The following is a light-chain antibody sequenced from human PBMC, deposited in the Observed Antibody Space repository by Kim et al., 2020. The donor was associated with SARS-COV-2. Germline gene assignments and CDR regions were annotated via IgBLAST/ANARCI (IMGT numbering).Light chain of an antibody. V-gene: IGKV3-15*01. CDR1: QSVSRN. CDR2: GAS. CDR3: QQYNNWPYT. J-gene: IGKJ2*01. Sequence: SVSPGERATLPCRASQSVSRNLAWYQQKPGQAPRLLISGASTWATGIPARFSGSGSGTEFTLTISSLQSEDFAVYYCQQYNNWPYTFGQGTKLEIK.